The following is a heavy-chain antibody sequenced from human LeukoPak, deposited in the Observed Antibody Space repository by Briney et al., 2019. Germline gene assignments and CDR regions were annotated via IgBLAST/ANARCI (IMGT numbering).Heavy chain of an antibody. J-gene: IGHJ3*02. CDR1: GGSISSYY. V-gene: IGHV4-59*12. Sequence: SETLSLTCTVSGGSISSYYWSWIRQPPGKGLEWIGYIYHSGSTYYNPSLKSRVTISVDRSKNQFSLKLSSVTAADTAVYYCARELVVPAAVDAFDIWGQGTMVTVSS. D-gene: IGHD2-2*01. CDR2: IYHSGST. CDR3: ARELVVPAAVDAFDI.